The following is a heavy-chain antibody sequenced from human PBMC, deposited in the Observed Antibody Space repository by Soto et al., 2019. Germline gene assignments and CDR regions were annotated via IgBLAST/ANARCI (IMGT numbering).Heavy chain of an antibody. D-gene: IGHD1-26*01. V-gene: IGHV4-59*08. CDR3: ARLGGSYAVPHFDY. Sequence: PSETLSLTCTVSGGSISSYYWSRIRQPPGKGLEWIGYIYYSGSTNYNPSLKSRVTISVDTSKNQFSLKLSSVTAADTAVYYCARLGGSYAVPHFDYWGQGTLVTVSS. CDR1: GGSISSYY. J-gene: IGHJ4*02. CDR2: IYYSGST.